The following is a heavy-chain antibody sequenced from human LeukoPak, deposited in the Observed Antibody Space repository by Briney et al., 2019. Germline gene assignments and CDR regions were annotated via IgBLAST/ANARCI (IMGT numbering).Heavy chain of an antibody. CDR3: ARHGGSYSYDY. V-gene: IGHV4-59*08. CDR2: MYNSGST. Sequence: SETLSLTCSVSGGSISSYYWSWIRQSPGKGLEWIGYMYNSGSTNYNPSLKSRVTISVDMSKNQFSLKLSAVPAADTAVYYCARHGGSYSYDYWGQGTLVTVSS. D-gene: IGHD1-26*01. J-gene: IGHJ4*02. CDR1: GGSISSYY.